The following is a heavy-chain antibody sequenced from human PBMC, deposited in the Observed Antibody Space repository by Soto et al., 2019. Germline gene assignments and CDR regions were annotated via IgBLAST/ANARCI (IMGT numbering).Heavy chain of an antibody. D-gene: IGHD7-27*01. V-gene: IGHV4-59*08. J-gene: IGHJ4*02. Sequence: SETLSLTCTVSGDSISTDYWSWIRQSPGKGLEWIGFIYYGGSTNYNPSLKSRVTISVDTPKIQFSLKLSSVTAADTAVYYCAKNWNWGSLVHWGQGTLVTVSS. CDR3: AKNWNWGSLVH. CDR2: IYYGGST. CDR1: GDSISTDY.